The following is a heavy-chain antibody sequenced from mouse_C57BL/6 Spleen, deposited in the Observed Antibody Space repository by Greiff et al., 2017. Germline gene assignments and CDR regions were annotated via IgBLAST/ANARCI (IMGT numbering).Heavy chain of an antibody. CDR1: GFTFSSYA. CDR2: ISDGGSYT. J-gene: IGHJ3*01. V-gene: IGHV5-4*01. D-gene: IGHD2-4*01. CDR3: ARDRYDYGKGFAY. Sequence: EVMLVESGGGLVKPGGSLKLSCAASGFTFSSYAMSWVRQTPEKRLEWVATISDGGSYTYYPDNVKGRFTISRDNAKNNLYLQMSHLKSEDTAMYYCARDRYDYGKGFAYWGQGTLVTVSA.